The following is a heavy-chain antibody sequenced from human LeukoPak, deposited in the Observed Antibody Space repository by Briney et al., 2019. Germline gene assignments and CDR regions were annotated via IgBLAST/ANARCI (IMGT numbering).Heavy chain of an antibody. CDR1: GGTFSSYA. D-gene: IGHD2-15*01. CDR3: ARGSDRGILYYYYMDV. V-gene: IGHV1-69*13. Sequence: GASVKVSCKASGGTFSSYAISWVRQAPGQGLEWMGRIIPIFGTANYAQKFQGRVTITADESTSTAYMELSSLRSEDTAVYYCARGSDRGILYYYYMDVWGKGTTVTVSS. CDR2: IIPIFGTA. J-gene: IGHJ6*03.